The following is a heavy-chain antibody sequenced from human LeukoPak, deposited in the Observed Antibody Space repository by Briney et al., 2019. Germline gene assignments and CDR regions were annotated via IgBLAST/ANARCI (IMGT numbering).Heavy chain of an antibody. CDR2: ISGSGGST. V-gene: IGHV3-23*01. CDR1: GFTFSSYA. J-gene: IGHJ6*02. D-gene: IGHD3-3*01. CDR3: ARGVRFLEWLLYSNYYYYGMDV. Sequence: GGSLRLSCAASGFTFSSYAMSWVRQAPGKGLEWVSAISGSGGSTYYADSVKGRFTISRDNSKNTLYLQMNSLRAEDTAVYYCARGVRFLEWLLYSNYYYYGMDVWGQGTTVTVSS.